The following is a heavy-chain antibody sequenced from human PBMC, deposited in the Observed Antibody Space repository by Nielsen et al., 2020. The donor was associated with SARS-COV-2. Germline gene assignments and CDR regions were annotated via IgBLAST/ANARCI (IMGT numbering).Heavy chain of an antibody. J-gene: IGHJ4*02. CDR3: ARGVRVGATTDFDY. D-gene: IGHD1-26*01. CDR2: TRNKANSYTT. V-gene: IGHV3-72*01. Sequence: GGSLRLSCAASGFTFSDHYMDWVRQAPGKGLEWVGRTRNKANSYTTEYAASVKGRFTISRDDSKNSLYLQMNSLKTEDTAVYYCARGVRVGATTDFDYWGQGTLVTVSS. CDR1: GFTFSDHY.